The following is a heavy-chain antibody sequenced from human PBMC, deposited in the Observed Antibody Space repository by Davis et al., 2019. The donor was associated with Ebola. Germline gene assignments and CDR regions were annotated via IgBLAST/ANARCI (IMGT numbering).Heavy chain of an antibody. CDR3: ARGHTYGRWDDWFDP. CDR2: INPNFGGK. J-gene: IGHJ5*02. CDR1: GYTFAAHY. V-gene: IGHV1-2*06. Sequence: ASVKVSCKASGYTFAAHYIHWVRQAPGQGLEWMGRINPNFGGKIYAQKFQDRVTLTIDTSINTAYMELDRLSSDDTAVYYCARGHTYGRWDDWFDPWGQGTLVTVSS. D-gene: IGHD1-26*01.